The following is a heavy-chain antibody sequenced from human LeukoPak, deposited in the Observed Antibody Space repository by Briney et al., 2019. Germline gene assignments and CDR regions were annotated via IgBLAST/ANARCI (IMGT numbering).Heavy chain of an antibody. J-gene: IGHJ5*02. CDR3: ARVMYSRITGWFDP. V-gene: IGHV4-39*07. CDR1: GGSISSSSYY. D-gene: IGHD6-13*01. CDR2: IYYSGST. Sequence: PSETPSLTCTVSGGSISSSSYYWGWIRQPPGKGLEWIGSIYYSGSTNYNPSLKSRVTISVDTSKNQFSLKLSSVTAADTAVYYCARVMYSRITGWFDPWGQGTLVTVSS.